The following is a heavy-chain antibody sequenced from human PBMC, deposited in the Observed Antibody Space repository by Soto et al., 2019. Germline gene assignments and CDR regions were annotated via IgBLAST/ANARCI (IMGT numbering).Heavy chain of an antibody. CDR3: ARHFPSYCSGGSCYIPPWHFDY. Sequence: SETLSLTCTVSGGSISSSSSYWGWIRQAPGKGLEWIGNVYYSGSTYSNPSLKSRVTISVDTSKNQFSLKLSSVTAADTAVYYCARHFPSYCSGGSCYIPPWHFDYWGQGTLVTVSS. CDR1: GGSISSSSSY. D-gene: IGHD2-15*01. J-gene: IGHJ4*02. V-gene: IGHV4-39*01. CDR2: VYYSGST.